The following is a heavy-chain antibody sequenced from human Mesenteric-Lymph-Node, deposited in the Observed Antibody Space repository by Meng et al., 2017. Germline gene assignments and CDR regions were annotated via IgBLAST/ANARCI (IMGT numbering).Heavy chain of an antibody. CDR3: ARLWFGERPPDY. CDR1: GGAISSSTYY. J-gene: IGHJ4*02. Sequence: QLQLQESGPGLVKPSETLSLTCTASGGAISSSTYYWGWIRQPPGKGLEWIGSSYYSGGNYYNPSLKSRVTMSVDTSKNQFSLKLSSVTAADTAVYYCARLWFGERPPDYWGQGTLVTVSS. V-gene: IGHV4-39*01. D-gene: IGHD3-10*01. CDR2: SYYSGGN.